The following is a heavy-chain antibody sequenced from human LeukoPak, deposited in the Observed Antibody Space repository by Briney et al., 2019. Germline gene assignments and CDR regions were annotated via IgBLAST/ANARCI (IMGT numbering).Heavy chain of an antibody. D-gene: IGHD2-2*01. V-gene: IGHV3-74*01. J-gene: IGHJ4*02. Sequence: PGGSLRLSCAVSGFTLSSYWMHWVRQAPGKGLVWVSRIDSDGSTTDYADSVKGRFTISRDNANNTLYLQMNSLRAEDAGVYYCARGLTLLGYCSSTSCLMNYGGQGTLVTVSS. CDR3: ARGLTLLGYCSSTSCLMNY. CDR1: GFTLSSYW. CDR2: IDSDGSTT.